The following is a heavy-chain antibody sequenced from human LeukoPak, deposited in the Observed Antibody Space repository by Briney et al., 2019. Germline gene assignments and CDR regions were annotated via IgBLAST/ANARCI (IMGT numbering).Heavy chain of an antibody. CDR2: INPSGGST. D-gene: IGHD3-22*01. V-gene: IGHV1-46*01. CDR3: AREARHCSSGYPCYYFDY. Sequence: ASVKVSCKASGYTFTSYYMHWVRQAPGQGLEWLGIINPSGGSTSYAQNFQGRVTMTRDTSTSTVYMELSSLRSEDTAVYYCAREARHCSSGYPCYYFDYWGQGTLVTVSS. J-gene: IGHJ4*02. CDR1: GYTFTSYY.